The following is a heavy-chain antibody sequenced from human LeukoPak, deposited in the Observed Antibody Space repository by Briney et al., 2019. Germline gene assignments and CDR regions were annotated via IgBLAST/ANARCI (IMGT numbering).Heavy chain of an antibody. V-gene: IGHV3-33*01. Sequence: GRSLRLSCAASVFTFSSYCMHWVRQAPCKGLEWVAVIWYDGSNKYYADSVKGRFTISRDNSKNTLYLQMNSLRAEDTAVYYCARGDDYGDSWGQGTLVTVFS. CDR3: ARGDDYGDS. D-gene: IGHD4-17*01. CDR2: IWYDGSNK. CDR1: VFTFSSYC. J-gene: IGHJ4*02.